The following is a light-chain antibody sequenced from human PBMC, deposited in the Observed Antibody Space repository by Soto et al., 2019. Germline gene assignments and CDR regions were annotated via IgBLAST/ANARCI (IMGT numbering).Light chain of an antibody. CDR1: SSDVCGYNY. Sequence: QSALTQPASVSGSPGQSITISCTGTSSDVCGYNYVSWYQQHPGKAPKLMIYDVSNRPLGVSNRFSGSKSGNTASLTISGLQAEDEADYYCSSYTSSSTYVFGTGTKLTVL. CDR2: DVS. J-gene: IGLJ1*01. V-gene: IGLV2-14*01. CDR3: SSYTSSSTYV.